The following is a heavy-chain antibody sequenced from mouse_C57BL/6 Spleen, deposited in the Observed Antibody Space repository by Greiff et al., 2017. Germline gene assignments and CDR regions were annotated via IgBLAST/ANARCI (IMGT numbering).Heavy chain of an antibody. J-gene: IGHJ4*01. CDR2: ILPGSGST. CDR3: ARKGGGDYYAMDY. V-gene: IGHV1-9*01. CDR1: GYTFTGYW. Sequence: QVQLQQSGAELMKPGASVKLSCKATGYTFTGYWIEWVKQRPGHGLEWIGEILPGSGSTNYNEKFKGKATFTADTSSNTAYMQLSSLTTEESAIYYWARKGGGDYYAMDYWGQGTSVTVSS.